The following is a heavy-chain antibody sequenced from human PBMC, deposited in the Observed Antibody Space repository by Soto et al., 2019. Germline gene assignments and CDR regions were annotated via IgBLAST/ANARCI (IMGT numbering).Heavy chain of an antibody. CDR1: GFAFSCHW. J-gene: IGHJ5*02. D-gene: IGHD2-2*01. CDR2: INSDGSST. CDR3: ARDLCSSTSCYAQRGIDP. V-gene: IGHV3-74*01. Sequence: LRPSCPASGFAFSCHWTHWVRQAPGKGLVWVSRINSDGSSTSYADSVKGRFTISRDNAKNTLYLQMNSLRAEDTAVYYCARDLCSSTSCYAQRGIDPWGQGTLVTVS.